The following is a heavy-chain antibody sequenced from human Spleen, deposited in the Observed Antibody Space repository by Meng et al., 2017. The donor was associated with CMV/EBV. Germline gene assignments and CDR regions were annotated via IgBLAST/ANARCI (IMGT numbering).Heavy chain of an antibody. CDR3: ARYRLHDFWSGSHGRYGMDV. Sequence: GESLKISCKGSGYSFTSYWIGWVRQMPGKGLEWMGIIYPGDSDTRYSPSFQGQVTISADKSISTAYLQWSSLKASDTAMYYCARYRLHDFWSGSHGRYGMDVWGQGTTVTVSS. CDR1: GYSFTSYW. CDR2: IYPGDSDT. V-gene: IGHV5-51*01. J-gene: IGHJ6*02. D-gene: IGHD3-3*01.